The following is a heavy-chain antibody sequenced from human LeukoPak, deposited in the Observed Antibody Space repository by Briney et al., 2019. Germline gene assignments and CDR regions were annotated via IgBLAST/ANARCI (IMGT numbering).Heavy chain of an antibody. Sequence: PSETLSLTCAVSGYSISRGYYWGWIRQPPGKGLERIGSIYHSGSTYYNPSLKSRVTISVDTSKNQFSLKLSSVTAADTAVYYCARHAYGEAVARNFDYWGQGTLVTVSS. CDR1: GYSISRGYY. J-gene: IGHJ4*02. V-gene: IGHV4-38-2*01. D-gene: IGHD6-19*01. CDR3: ARHAYGEAVARNFDY. CDR2: IYHSGST.